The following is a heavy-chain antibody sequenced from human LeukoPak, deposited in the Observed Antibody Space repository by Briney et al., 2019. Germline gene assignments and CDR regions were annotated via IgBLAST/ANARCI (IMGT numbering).Heavy chain of an antibody. CDR2: ISSSNSYI. CDR3: ARGGNSEVPY. Sequence: GGSLRLSCAASGFTFSSYSMNWVRQAPGKGLEWVSSISSSNSYIYYADSVKGRFTISRDNAKNSLYLQMNSLRAEDTAVYYCARGGNSEVPYWGQGTLVTVSS. CDR1: GFTFSSYS. V-gene: IGHV3-21*01. J-gene: IGHJ4*02. D-gene: IGHD4-23*01.